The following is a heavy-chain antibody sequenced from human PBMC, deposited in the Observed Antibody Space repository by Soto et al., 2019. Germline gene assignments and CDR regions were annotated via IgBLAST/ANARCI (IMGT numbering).Heavy chain of an antibody. D-gene: IGHD3-9*01. CDR1: GGSISVYY. CDR2: IYDSGSP. V-gene: IGHV4-59*01. Sequence: PSETLSLTCTISGGSISVYYWSWIRQSPGQGLEWIGYIYDSGSPYYNPSLKTRVTISADTSKNQISLKFTSATAADTAVYFCARGVGSSPPRYWGRGTLVTVSS. CDR3: ARGVGSSPPRY. J-gene: IGHJ4*02.